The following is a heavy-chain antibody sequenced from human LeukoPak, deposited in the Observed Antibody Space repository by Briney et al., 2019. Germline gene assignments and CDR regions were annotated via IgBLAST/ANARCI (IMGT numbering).Heavy chain of an antibody. CDR2: ISDSGGRT. CDR1: GITLSNYG. V-gene: IGHV3-23*01. J-gene: IGHJ4*02. D-gene: IGHD3-22*01. Sequence: GGSLRLSCAVSGITLSNYGMSWVRQAPGKGLEWVAGISDSGGRTNYADSVKGRFTISRDNPKNTLYLQMNSLRAEDTAVYFCAKRGVVIRVILVGFHKEAYYYDSWGQGALVTVSS. CDR3: AKRGVVIRVILVGFHKEAYYYDS.